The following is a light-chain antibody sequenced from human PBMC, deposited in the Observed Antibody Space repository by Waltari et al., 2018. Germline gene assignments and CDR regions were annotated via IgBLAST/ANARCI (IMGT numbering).Light chain of an antibody. Sequence: QSVLTQPPSVSGAPGPRVTIPCTGSSSNIGAGYAVHWYQQLPGTAPKLLIYDNSNRPSGVPDRFSGSKSGTSASLAITGLQAEDEADYYCQSYDSSLSRVFGTGTKVIVL. CDR1: SSNIGAGYA. CDR3: QSYDSSLSRV. V-gene: IGLV1-40*01. CDR2: DNS. J-gene: IGLJ1*01.